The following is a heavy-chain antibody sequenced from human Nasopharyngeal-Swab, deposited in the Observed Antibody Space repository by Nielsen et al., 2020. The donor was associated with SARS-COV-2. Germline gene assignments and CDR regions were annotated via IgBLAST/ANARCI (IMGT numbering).Heavy chain of an antibody. J-gene: IGHJ4*02. V-gene: IGHV3-7*05. D-gene: IGHD3-16*01. Sequence: GGSLRLSCAASGFTFSSYCMSWVRQAPGKGLGWVAYIKEDGSEKYFVDSVKGRFTISRDNAKNSLYLQMNSLRAEDTAVYYCARDYTRFDYWGQGTLVTVSS. CDR2: IKEDGSEK. CDR3: ARDYTRFDY. CDR1: GFTFSSYC.